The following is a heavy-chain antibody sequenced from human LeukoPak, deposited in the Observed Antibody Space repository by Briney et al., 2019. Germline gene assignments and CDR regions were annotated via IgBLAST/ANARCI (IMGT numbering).Heavy chain of an antibody. CDR2: INPSGAST. D-gene: IGHD2-15*01. V-gene: IGHV1-46*01. Sequence: ASVKVSCKASGYTFTSYDINWVRQATGQGLEWMGIINPSGASTMYVQKFQGRVTMTRDTSTSTVYMELSSLRSEDTAVYYCARGPRIVVVGGSGMDVWGQGTTVTVSS. CDR1: GYTFTSYD. CDR3: ARGPRIVVVGGSGMDV. J-gene: IGHJ6*02.